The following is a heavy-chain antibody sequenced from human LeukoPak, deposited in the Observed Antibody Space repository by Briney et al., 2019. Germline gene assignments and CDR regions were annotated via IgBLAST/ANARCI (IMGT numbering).Heavy chain of an antibody. V-gene: IGHV1-18*01. Sequence: ASVKVSCTASGYTFTSYGISWVRQAPGQGLEWMGWFSAYNGNTNYAQKLQGRVTMTTDTSTSTAYMELRSLRSDDTAVYYCARDERAGGYSGYDCYFDYWGQGTLVTVSS. CDR1: GYTFTSYG. J-gene: IGHJ4*02. CDR2: FSAYNGNT. D-gene: IGHD5-12*01. CDR3: ARDERAGGYSGYDCYFDY.